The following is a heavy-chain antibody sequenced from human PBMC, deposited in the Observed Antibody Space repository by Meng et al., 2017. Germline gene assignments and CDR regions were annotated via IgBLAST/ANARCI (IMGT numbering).Heavy chain of an antibody. V-gene: IGHV1-18*01. CDR2: ISAYNGNT. CDR3: ARGGIAVAIDY. Sequence: QVRRGQSGAELKKPGASVKFSCKASGYTFTSYGISWVRQAPGQGLEWMGWISAYNGNTNSAQKLQGRVTIPTDTPTSTATMGLRTLSSDDTAVYYCARGGIAVAIDYWGQGTLVTVSS. CDR1: GYTFTSYG. D-gene: IGHD6-19*01. J-gene: IGHJ4*02.